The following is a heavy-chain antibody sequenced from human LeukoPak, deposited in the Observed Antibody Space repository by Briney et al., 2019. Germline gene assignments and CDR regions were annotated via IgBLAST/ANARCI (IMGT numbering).Heavy chain of an antibody. CDR2: LSPDGSSS. Sequence: GGSLRLSCAASGFTFSTYWMHWVRQAPGKGLVWVSRLSPDGSSSIYADSVKGRFTVSRDNAKNSLYLQMNSLRAEDTAVYYCARALRLGATVWGQGTMVTVSS. CDR1: GFTFSTYW. CDR3: ARALRLGATV. V-gene: IGHV3-74*01. D-gene: IGHD3-16*01. J-gene: IGHJ3*01.